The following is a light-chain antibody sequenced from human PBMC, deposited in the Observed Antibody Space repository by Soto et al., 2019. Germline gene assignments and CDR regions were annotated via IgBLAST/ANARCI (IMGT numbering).Light chain of an antibody. Sequence: QSALTQPASVSGSPGQAITISCTGTSSDIGAYDYVSWFQQYPGKAPKLIISEVNNRPSGVYNRFSGPKSGYADSLTISGLQAEDEAAYFCVSFTTIWTHVLGTGTKLTVL. CDR3: VSFTTIWTHV. CDR2: EVN. CDR1: SSDIGAYDY. V-gene: IGLV2-14*03. J-gene: IGLJ1*01.